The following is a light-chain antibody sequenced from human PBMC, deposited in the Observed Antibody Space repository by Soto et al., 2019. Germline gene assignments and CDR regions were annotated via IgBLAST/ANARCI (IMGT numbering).Light chain of an antibody. CDR1: ESVGDY. Sequence: EIVLTQSPGALSLSPGERATLSCWASESVGDYLAWYQQKPCQAPRLLIYGATKRTSGTPDRFSGTGSETAFTLAISRLEPGDFAVYYCQQYVTSPAITFGQGTRLEIK. CDR2: GAT. V-gene: IGKV3-20*01. CDR3: QQYVTSPAIT. J-gene: IGKJ5*01.